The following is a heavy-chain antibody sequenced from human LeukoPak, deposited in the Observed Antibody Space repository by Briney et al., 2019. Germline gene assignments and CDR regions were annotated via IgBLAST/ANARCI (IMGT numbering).Heavy chain of an antibody. Sequence: GESLKISCKGSEYSFTSYWIGWVRQMPGKGLEWMGIIYPGDSDTRYSPSFQGQVTISADKSISTAYLQRSSLKASDTAMYYCARYREEDDYGDYEGRRGIFDYWGQGTLVTVSS. D-gene: IGHD4-17*01. CDR2: IYPGDSDT. CDR1: EYSFTSYW. V-gene: IGHV5-51*01. J-gene: IGHJ4*02. CDR3: ARYREEDDYGDYEGRRGIFDY.